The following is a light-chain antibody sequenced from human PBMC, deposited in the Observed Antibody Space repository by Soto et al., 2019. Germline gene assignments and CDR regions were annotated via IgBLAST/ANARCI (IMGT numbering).Light chain of an antibody. CDR1: QSLNDW. CDR2: DAS. Sequence: DIQVTQSPSTLAASVGDRVTITCRASQSLNDWLAWYQQKPGKAPKLLIYDASSLHSGVPSRFSASGSGTEFALTISSLQPEDFATYYCQQYNSYSSLTFGGGTKVEIK. CDR3: QQYNSYSSLT. V-gene: IGKV1-5*01. J-gene: IGKJ4*01.